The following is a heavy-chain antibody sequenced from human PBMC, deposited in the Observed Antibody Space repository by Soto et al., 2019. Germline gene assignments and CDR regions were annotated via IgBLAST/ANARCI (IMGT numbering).Heavy chain of an antibody. CDR3: ARHPRHCSSTSCYSTPAGY. CDR1: GGSISSSSYY. Sequence: QLQLQESGPGLVKPSETLSLTCTVSGGSISSSSYYWGWIRQPPGKGLEWIGSIYYSGSTYYNPSLKSRVTISVDTSKNQFSLKLSSVTAADTAVYYCARHPRHCSSTSCYSTPAGYWGQGTLVTVSS. D-gene: IGHD2-2*01. V-gene: IGHV4-39*01. CDR2: IYYSGST. J-gene: IGHJ4*02.